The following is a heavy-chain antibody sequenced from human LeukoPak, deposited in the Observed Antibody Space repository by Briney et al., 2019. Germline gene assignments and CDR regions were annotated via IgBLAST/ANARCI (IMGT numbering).Heavy chain of an antibody. J-gene: IGHJ5*02. Sequence: SEALSLTCAVYGGSFSGYYWSWIRQPPGKGLEWIGEINHSGSTNYNPSLKSRVTISVDTSKNQFSLKLSSVTAADTAVYYYARARVVRQGRSSSSGWFDPWGQGTLVTVSS. V-gene: IGHV4-34*01. CDR1: GGSFSGYY. D-gene: IGHD6-6*01. CDR3: ARARVVRQGRSSSSGWFDP. CDR2: INHSGST.